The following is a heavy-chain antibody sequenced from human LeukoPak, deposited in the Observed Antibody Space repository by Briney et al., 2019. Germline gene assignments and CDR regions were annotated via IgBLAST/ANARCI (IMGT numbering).Heavy chain of an antibody. CDR1: GFTVSSNY. J-gene: IGHJ3*02. CDR3: ARESRYYYDSSGYYQIPGRVDAFDI. CDR2: IYSGGST. Sequence: GGSLRLSCAASGFTVSSNYMSWVRQAPGKGLEWVSVIYSGGSTYYADSVKGRFTISRDNSKNTLYLQMNSLRAEDTAVYYCARESRYYYDSSGYYQIPGRVDAFDIWGQGTMVTVSS. D-gene: IGHD3-22*01. V-gene: IGHV3-66*01.